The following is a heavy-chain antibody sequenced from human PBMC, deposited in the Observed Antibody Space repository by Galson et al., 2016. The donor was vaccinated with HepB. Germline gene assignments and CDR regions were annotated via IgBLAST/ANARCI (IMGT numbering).Heavy chain of an antibody. Sequence: SLRLSCAASGLTFTTFWMTWVRQAPGKGLEWVANINQAGSDKHYLDSVRGRFTISRDNAKNSLYLQRNSLRAEDTAVYFCTRAYQYTLDYWGQGTLVTVSS. J-gene: IGHJ4*02. CDR3: TRAYQYTLDY. D-gene: IGHD1-1*01. CDR2: INQAGSDK. CDR1: GLTFTTFW. V-gene: IGHV3-7*04.